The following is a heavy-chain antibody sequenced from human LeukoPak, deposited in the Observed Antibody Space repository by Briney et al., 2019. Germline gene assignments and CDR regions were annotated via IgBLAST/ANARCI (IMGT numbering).Heavy chain of an antibody. D-gene: IGHD1-7*01. CDR1: GFTFSSYS. CDR2: ISSSSSYI. Sequence: GGSLRLSCAASGFTFSSYSMNWVRQAPGKGLEWVSSISSSSSYIYYADSVKGRFTISRDNAKNSLYLQMNSLRAEDTAVYYCASELELLIDYWGQRTLVTVSS. J-gene: IGHJ4*02. V-gene: IGHV3-21*01. CDR3: ASELELLIDY.